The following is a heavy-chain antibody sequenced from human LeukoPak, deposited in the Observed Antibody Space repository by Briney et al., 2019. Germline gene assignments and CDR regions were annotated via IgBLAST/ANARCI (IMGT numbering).Heavy chain of an antibody. J-gene: IGHJ4*02. CDR2: IRYDGSNK. Sequence: GGSLRLSCAASGFTFSSYGMHWIRQAPGKGLEWVAFIRYDGSNKYYADSVKGRFTISRDNSKNTLYLQMNSLRAEDTAVYYCAKDHFVYGSGSSGDYWGQGTLVTVPS. CDR3: AKDHFVYGSGSSGDY. V-gene: IGHV3-30*02. CDR1: GFTFSSYG. D-gene: IGHD3-10*01.